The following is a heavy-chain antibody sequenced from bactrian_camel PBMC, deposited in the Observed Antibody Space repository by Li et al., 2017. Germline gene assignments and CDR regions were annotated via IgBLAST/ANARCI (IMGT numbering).Heavy chain of an antibody. V-gene: IGHV3S1*01. CDR2: VNIGGGGST. CDR3: VEDGSVLDGQFGY. J-gene: IGHJ6*01. D-gene: IGHD1*01. Sequence: HVQLVESGGGLVQPGGSLRLSCAASGFTFSSYWMYWVRQAPGKGLEWVSTVNIGGGGSTYYADSVKGRFTISRDNAKNTLYLQLNSLKFEDTAMYYCVEDGSVLDGQFGYWGQGTQVTVS. CDR1: GFTFSSYW.